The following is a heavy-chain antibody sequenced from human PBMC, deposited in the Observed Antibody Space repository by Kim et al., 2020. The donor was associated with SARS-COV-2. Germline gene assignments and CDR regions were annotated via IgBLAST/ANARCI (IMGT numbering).Heavy chain of an antibody. CDR1: GFTFSDSA. CDR3: TRLRDDLLNGYDY. CDR2: IKDKTNNFAT. J-gene: IGHJ4*02. D-gene: IGHD3-9*01. V-gene: IGHV3-73*01. Sequence: GGSLRLSCAASGFTFSDSAVHWVRQASGKGLEWVGRIKDKTNNFATAFAASVRGRFTISRDDLKNTAYLQMDSLKTKDTAVYFCTRLRDDLLNGYDYWGQGTLVTVSS.